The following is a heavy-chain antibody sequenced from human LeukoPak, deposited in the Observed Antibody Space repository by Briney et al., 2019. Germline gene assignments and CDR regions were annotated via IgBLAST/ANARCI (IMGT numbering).Heavy chain of an antibody. CDR2: MNSDGGQK. CDR3: ARNYAYNHFDY. CDR1: GFTFSGSW. J-gene: IGHJ4*02. D-gene: IGHD5-24*01. V-gene: IGHV3-7*01. Sequence: GGSLRLSGAVSGFTFSGSWMTWVRQAPGKGLEWVATMNSDGGQKSYVDSVKGRFTISRDNAKNSLYLQMNSLRAEDTAVYYCARNYAYNHFDYWGQGTLVTVSS.